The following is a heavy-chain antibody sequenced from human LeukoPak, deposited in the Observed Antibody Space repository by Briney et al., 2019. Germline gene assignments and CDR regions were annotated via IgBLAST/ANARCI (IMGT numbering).Heavy chain of an antibody. CDR2: ISSDGTST. Sequence: GGSLRLSXAASGFTFGSYWMHWVRQAPGKGLVWVSRISSDGTSTSYADSVKGRFTISRDNAKNTLYLQMNSLRAEDTAVYHCTRVHYGDYVDYWGQGTLVTVSS. V-gene: IGHV3-74*01. D-gene: IGHD4-17*01. CDR1: GFTFGSYW. CDR3: TRVHYGDYVDY. J-gene: IGHJ4*02.